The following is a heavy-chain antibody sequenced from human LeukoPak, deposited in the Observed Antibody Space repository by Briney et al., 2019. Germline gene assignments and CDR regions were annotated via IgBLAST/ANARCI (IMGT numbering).Heavy chain of an antibody. CDR2: IYHSGST. J-gene: IGHJ1*01. D-gene: IGHD2-21*02. CDR3: ARDDCGGDCYPQYFQH. CDR1: GGSISSSSYY. V-gene: IGHV4-39*07. Sequence: SETLSLTCTVSGGSISSSSYYWGWIRQPPGKGLEWIGSIYHSGSTYYNPSLKSRVTISVDTSKNQFSLKLSSVTAADTAVYYCARDDCGGDCYPQYFQHWGQGTLVTASS.